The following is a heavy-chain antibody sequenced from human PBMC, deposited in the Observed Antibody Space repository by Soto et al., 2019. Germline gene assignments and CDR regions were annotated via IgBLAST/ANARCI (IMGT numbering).Heavy chain of an antibody. J-gene: IGHJ1*01. CDR2: INPIFGTA. D-gene: IGHD4-4*01. Sequence: QVQLVQSGAEVKKPGSSVKVSCKASRGTFSTYPISWVRQAPGQGLEWMGGINPIFGTANYAQKLQGRVTITADESTTTAYMQLSSLRSDDTAVYYCARLRASNYEAYQHWGQGTLVTVSS. CDR1: RGTFSTYP. CDR3: ARLRASNYEAYQH. V-gene: IGHV1-69*12.